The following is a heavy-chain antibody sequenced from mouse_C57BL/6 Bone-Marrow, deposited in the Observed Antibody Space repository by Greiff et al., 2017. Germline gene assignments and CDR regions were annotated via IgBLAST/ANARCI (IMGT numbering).Heavy chain of an antibody. J-gene: IGHJ4*01. CDR2: IYPGNSDT. CDR1: GYTFTSYW. V-gene: IGHV1-5*01. D-gene: IGHD2-4*01. CDR3: TRGITTGYYDAMDY. Sequence: VQLQQSGTVLARPGASVKMSCKTSGYTFTSYWMHWVKQRPGQGLEWIGAIYPGNSDTSYNQKFKGKAKLTAVTSASTAYMELSSLTNEDSAVYYCTRGITTGYYDAMDYWGQGTSVTVSS.